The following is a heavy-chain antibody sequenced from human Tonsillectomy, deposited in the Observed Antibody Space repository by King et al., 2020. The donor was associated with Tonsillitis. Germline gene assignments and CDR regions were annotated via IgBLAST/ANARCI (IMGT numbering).Heavy chain of an antibody. D-gene: IGHD2-2*01. V-gene: IGHV3-21*01. CDR2: ISNTGSYT. J-gene: IGHJ4*02. CDR1: GFTFSTYN. CDR3: ARDTHSELGYCSGTSCYGVDY. Sequence: VQLVESGGGLVKPGESLRLYCAASGFTFSTYNMNWVRQAPGKGLEWVSSISNTGSYTYYSDSLKGRFIISRDNAKKSLYLQMNSLRAEDTAVYYCARDTHSELGYCSGTSCYGVDYWGQGTLVTVSS.